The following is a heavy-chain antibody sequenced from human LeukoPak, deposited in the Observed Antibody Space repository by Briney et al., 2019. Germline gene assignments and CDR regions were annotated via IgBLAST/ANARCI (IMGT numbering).Heavy chain of an antibody. J-gene: IGHJ4*02. CDR3: ARDVPHQRFDY. CDR1: GYTFGDYW. CDR2: IDLNTGDT. Sequence: GASVKVSCKASGYTFGDYWIHWVRQAPGQGLEWMGKIDLNTGDTTSAQQFQGRVTMTRDTSITTIYLDLSGLGSDDTAVYYCARDVPHQRFDYWGQGTLVIVSS. V-gene: IGHV1-2*02.